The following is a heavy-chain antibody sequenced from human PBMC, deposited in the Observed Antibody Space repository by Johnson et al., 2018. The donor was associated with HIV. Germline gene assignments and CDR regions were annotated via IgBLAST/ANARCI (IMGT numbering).Heavy chain of an antibody. CDR3: ARDRVYSGSYYSGAFDV. V-gene: IGHV3-30*02. J-gene: IGHJ3*01. CDR2: IRYDGSNK. CDR1: GFTFSSYG. Sequence: QVQLVESGGGVVQPGGSLRLSCAASGFTFSSYGMHWVRQAPGKGLEWVAFIRYDGSNKYYADSVKGRFTISRDNVKKSLFLQMNGLRSDDTAVYYCARDRVYSGSYYSGAFDVWGQGAMVTVSS. D-gene: IGHD1-26*01.